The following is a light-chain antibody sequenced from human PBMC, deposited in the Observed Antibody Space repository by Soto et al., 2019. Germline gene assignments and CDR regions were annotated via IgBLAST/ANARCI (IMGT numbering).Light chain of an antibody. CDR2: YVT. CDR1: SSDIGSFNY. CDR3: ISYTSFSTYV. J-gene: IGLJ1*01. Sequence: QSVLTQPVSVSVSPGQSITISCTGTSSDIGSFNYVAWYRQHPGKTPELIIYYVTNRPSGVSNRFSASKSGNTASLTSSGLQTEDEADYYCISYTSFSTYVFGTGTKLTVL. V-gene: IGLV2-14*03.